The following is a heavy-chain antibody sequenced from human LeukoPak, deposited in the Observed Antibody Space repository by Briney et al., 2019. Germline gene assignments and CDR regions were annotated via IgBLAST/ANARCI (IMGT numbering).Heavy chain of an antibody. CDR2: ISSSSSYI. D-gene: IGHD5-24*01. CDR3: ARVEMATSDYFDY. V-gene: IGHV3-21*01. J-gene: IGHJ4*02. CDR1: GFTFSSYS. Sequence: KTGGSLRLSCAASGFTFSSYSMNWVRQAPGEGLEWVSSISSSSSYIYCADSVKGRFIISRDNAKNSLYLQMNSLRAEDTAVYYCARVEMATSDYFDYWGQGTLVTVSS.